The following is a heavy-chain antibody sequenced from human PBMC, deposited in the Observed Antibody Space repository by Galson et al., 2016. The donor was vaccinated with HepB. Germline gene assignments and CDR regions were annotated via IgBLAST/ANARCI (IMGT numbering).Heavy chain of an antibody. CDR3: ARSDSNGALDF. CDR2: IYPGDSDS. D-gene: IGHD4-11*01. V-gene: IGHV5-51*01. CDR1: GYSFTTYW. Sequence: QSGAEVKKPGESLKISCKGSGYSFTTYWIAWVRQMPGKGLEWMGIIYPGDSDSRYSPSFQGQVTISAEKSISTAYLQWGSLKASDSAIYYCARSDSNGALDFWGQGTLVAVSS. J-gene: IGHJ4*02.